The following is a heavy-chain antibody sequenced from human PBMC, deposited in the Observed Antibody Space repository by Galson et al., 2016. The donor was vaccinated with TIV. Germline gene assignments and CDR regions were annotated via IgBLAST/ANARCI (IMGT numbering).Heavy chain of an antibody. CDR2: IGPTDSYT. V-gene: IGHV5-10-1*01. D-gene: IGHD3-10*01. CDR3: ARGVSSGSAWLDP. CDR1: GSRFTSYW. J-gene: IGHJ5*02. Sequence: QSGAEVKKPGESLRISCKGSGSRFTSYWINWVRQMPGKGLEWMGRIGPTDSYTNYSPSFQGHVTISADKSSTTAYLQWSSLKASDTAIYYCARGVSSGSAWLDPWGPGTPVTVSS.